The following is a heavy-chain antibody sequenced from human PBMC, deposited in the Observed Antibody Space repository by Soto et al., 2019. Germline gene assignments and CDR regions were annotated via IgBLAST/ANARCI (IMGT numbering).Heavy chain of an antibody. CDR3: ARSELLWFGDQRGTRYYYYMDV. D-gene: IGHD3-10*01. Sequence: PSETLSLTCAVYGGSFSGYYWSWIRQPPGKGLEWIGEINHSGSTNYNPSLKSRVTISVDTSKNQFSLKLSSVTAADTAVYYCARSELLWFGDQRGTRYYYYMDVWGKGTTVTVSS. CDR2: INHSGST. V-gene: IGHV4-34*01. CDR1: GGSFSGYY. J-gene: IGHJ6*03.